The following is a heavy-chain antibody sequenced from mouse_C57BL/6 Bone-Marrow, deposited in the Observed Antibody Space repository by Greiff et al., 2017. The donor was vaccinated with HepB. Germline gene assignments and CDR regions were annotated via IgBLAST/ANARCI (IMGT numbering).Heavy chain of an antibody. CDR2: IYPGDGDT. J-gene: IGHJ2*01. CDR1: GYAFSSSW. Sequence: QVQLQQSGPELVKPGASVKISCKASGYAFSSSWMNWVKQRPGKGLEWIGRIYPGDGDTNYNGKFKGKATLTADKSSSTAYMQLSSLTSEDSAVYFCAVFITTVVLDYWGQGTTLTVSS. D-gene: IGHD1-1*01. V-gene: IGHV1-82*01. CDR3: AVFITTVVLDY.